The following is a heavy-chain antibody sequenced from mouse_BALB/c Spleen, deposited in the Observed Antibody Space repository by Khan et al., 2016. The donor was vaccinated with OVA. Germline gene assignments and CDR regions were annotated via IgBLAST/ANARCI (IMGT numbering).Heavy chain of an antibody. CDR2: IWNDGNT. J-gene: IGHJ4*01. CDR1: GFSLTNYG. CDR3: ARQPYYHYNIMDY. D-gene: IGHD2-10*01. V-gene: IGHV2-6-1*01. Sequence: VQVVESGPGLVAPSQSLSITCTISGFSLTNYGVHWVRQPPGKGLEWLVVIWNDGNTAYNSALKSRLTIRKDNSKSQVFLKLNSLQTDDTAMYFCARQPYYHYNIMDYWGQGTSVTVSS.